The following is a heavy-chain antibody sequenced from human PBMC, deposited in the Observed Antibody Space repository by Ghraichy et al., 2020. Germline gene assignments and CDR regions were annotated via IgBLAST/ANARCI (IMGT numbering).Heavy chain of an antibody. J-gene: IGHJ6*03. CDR1: GGSFSGYY. D-gene: IGHD1-26*01. V-gene: IGHV4-34*01. Sequence: SETLSLTCAVYGGSFSGYYWSWIRQPPGKGLEWIGEINHSGSTNYNPSLKSRVTISVDTSKNQFSLKLSSVTAADTAVYYCARGGDVGDYYYYMDVWGKGTTVTVSS. CDR2: INHSGST. CDR3: ARGGDVGDYYYYMDV.